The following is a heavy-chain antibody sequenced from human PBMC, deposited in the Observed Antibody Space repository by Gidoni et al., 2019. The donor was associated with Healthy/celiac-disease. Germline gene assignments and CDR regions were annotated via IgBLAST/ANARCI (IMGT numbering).Heavy chain of an antibody. CDR1: GFTFSNAW. V-gene: IGHV3-15*01. CDR3: TTDTSDDYSDYDVGEFDY. Sequence: EVQLVESGGGLVKSGGSLRLPCGASGFTFSNAWLSWVRQAQGKGLEWVGRIKSKTDDRTTDDAAPVKGRFTISRDDSKNTLYLQMNSLKTEDTAVYYCTTDTSDDYSDYDVGEFDYWGQGTLVTVSS. D-gene: IGHD4-17*01. CDR2: IKSKTDDRTT. J-gene: IGHJ4*02.